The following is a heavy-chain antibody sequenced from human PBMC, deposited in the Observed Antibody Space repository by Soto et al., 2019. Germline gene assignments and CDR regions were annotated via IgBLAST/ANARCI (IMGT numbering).Heavy chain of an antibody. CDR3: ASGKGDLYFDY. CDR1: GGSISSGGYY. V-gene: IGHV4-31*03. CDR2: IYYSGST. D-gene: IGHD2-21*02. Sequence: SSETLSLTCTVSGGSISSGGYYWSWIRQHPGKGLEWIGYIYYSGSTYYNPFLKSRVTISVDTSKNQFSLKLSSVTAADTAVYYCASGKGDLYFDYWGQGTLVTVSS. J-gene: IGHJ4*02.